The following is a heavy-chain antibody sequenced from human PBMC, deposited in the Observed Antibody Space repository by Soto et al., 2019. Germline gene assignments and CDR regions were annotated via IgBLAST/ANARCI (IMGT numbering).Heavy chain of an antibody. CDR2: IIPIFGTA. CDR1: GGTFSTYA. J-gene: IGHJ4*02. CDR3: ARVLKNVSPYDSSGYYYY. Sequence: QVQLVQSGAEVKKPGSSVKVSCKASGGTFSTYAISWVRQAPGQGLEWMGGIIPIFGTANYAQKFQCRVTITADGSTSTAYMEVSSLRSEDTAVYYCARVLKNVSPYDSSGYYYYWGQGTLVTVSS. V-gene: IGHV1-69*01. D-gene: IGHD3-22*01.